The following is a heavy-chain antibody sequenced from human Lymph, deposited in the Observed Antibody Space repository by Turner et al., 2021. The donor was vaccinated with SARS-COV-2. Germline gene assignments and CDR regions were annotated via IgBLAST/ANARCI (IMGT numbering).Heavy chain of an antibody. J-gene: IGHJ4*02. Sequence: EVQLVESGGGLVKHGGSRRPTCAASGFTFSTESMNWVRQAPGKGLEWISSISSSSSYIYYADSVKGRFTISRDDAKNSLYLQMNSLRAEDTAVYYCARDIPTTADYFDYWGQGTLVTVSS. CDR1: GFTFSTES. D-gene: IGHD4-17*01. CDR3: ARDIPTTADYFDY. CDR2: ISSSSSYI. V-gene: IGHV3-21*01.